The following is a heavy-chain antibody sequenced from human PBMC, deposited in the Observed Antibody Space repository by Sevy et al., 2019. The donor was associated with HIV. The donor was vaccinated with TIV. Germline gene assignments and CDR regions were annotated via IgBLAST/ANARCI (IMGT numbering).Heavy chain of an antibody. J-gene: IGHJ5*02. D-gene: IGHD3-10*01. CDR2: IGAYNGNI. CDR1: GYTFDSYG. V-gene: IGHV1-18*01. CDR3: ARISTVRGKFNWFDP. Sequence: ASVKVSCKASGYTFDSYGISWVRQAPGQGLEWMGWIGAYNGNIKYAQNIQDRVTMTTDASTSTAYMGLRSLGSDDTAVYFCARISTVRGKFNWFDPWGQGTLVTVSS.